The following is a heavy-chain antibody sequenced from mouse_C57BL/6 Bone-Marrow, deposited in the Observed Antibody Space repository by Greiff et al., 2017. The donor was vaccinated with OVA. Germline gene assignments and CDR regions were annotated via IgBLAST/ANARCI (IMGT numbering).Heavy chain of an antibody. Sequence: VMLVESGPGLVQPSQSLSITCTVSGFSLTSYSVHWVRQSPGKGLEWLGVIWRGGSTDSNAAFMSRLSLTKDNSQSQVFLKRNRRQADDTAIYDWAKEGVLSDYFDDWGQGTTLTGSS. CDR1: GFSLTSYS. J-gene: IGHJ2*01. D-gene: IGHD1-1*01. V-gene: IGHV2-5*01. CDR3: AKEGVLSDYFDD. CDR2: IWRGGST.